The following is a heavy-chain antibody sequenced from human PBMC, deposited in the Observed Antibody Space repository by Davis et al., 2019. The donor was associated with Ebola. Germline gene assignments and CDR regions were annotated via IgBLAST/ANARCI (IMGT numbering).Heavy chain of an antibody. Sequence: GESLKISCAASGFTFSSYGMHWVRQAPGKGLEWVAVIWFDGSNKFYADSVKGRFTTSRDNSKNTLYLQMNSLRAEDTAVYYCARDQDLGCGDYWGQGTLVTVSS. D-gene: IGHD2-21*01. J-gene: IGHJ4*02. V-gene: IGHV3-33*01. CDR2: IWFDGSNK. CDR3: ARDQDLGCGDY. CDR1: GFTFSSYG.